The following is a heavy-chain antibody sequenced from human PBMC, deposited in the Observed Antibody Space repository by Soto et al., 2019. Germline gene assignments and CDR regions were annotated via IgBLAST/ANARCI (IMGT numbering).Heavy chain of an antibody. D-gene: IGHD3-22*01. CDR1: GYSFTSYW. Sequence: PGESLKISCKGSGYSFTSYWIGGVRQMPGKGLEWVSYISSSGSTIYYADSVKGRFTISRDNTKNSLYLQMNSLRAEDTAVYYCARESTGYDSSGYEYYYYYYGMDVWGQGTTVTVSS. CDR2: ISSSGSTI. CDR3: ARESTGYDSSGYEYYYYYYGMDV. J-gene: IGHJ6*02. V-gene: IGHV3-48*04.